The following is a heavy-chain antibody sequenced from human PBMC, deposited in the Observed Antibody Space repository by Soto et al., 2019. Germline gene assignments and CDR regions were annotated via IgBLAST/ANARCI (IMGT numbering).Heavy chain of an antibody. Sequence: GGSLRLSCADSGFTFSSYSMNWVRQAPGKGLEWVSSISSSSSYIYYADSVKGRFTISRDNAKNSLYLQMNSLRAEDTAVYYCARDPSLAPYSNTDYWGQGTLVTVSS. D-gene: IGHD4-4*01. V-gene: IGHV3-21*01. CDR2: ISSSSSYI. CDR3: ARDPSLAPYSNTDY. CDR1: GFTFSSYS. J-gene: IGHJ4*02.